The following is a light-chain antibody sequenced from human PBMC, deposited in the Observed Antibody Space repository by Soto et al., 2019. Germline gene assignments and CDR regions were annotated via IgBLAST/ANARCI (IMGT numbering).Light chain of an antibody. Sequence: QSVLTQPPSVSGAPGQRVTISCTGSSSNIGAGYDVYWYQQLPGRAPKLLIYGNINRPSGVPDRFSGSKSGTSASLAITGLQAEDEADYYCQSYDDSLSGVVFGGGTQLTVL. J-gene: IGLJ3*02. CDR1: SSNIGAGYD. V-gene: IGLV1-40*01. CDR3: QSYDDSLSGVV. CDR2: GNI.